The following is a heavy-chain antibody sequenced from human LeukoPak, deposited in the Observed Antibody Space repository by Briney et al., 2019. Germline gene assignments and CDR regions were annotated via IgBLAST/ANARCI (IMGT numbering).Heavy chain of an antibody. V-gene: IGHV4-59*08. J-gene: IGHJ1*01. CDR1: GGSISNYF. Sequence: SETLSLTCTVSGGSISNYFWSWIRQPPGKGLEWIGYIYYSGSTNYNPSLKSRVIISVDTSKNQFSPILSSVTAADTAVYYCARQERYYGSGSYTYFQHWGQGTLVTVSS. D-gene: IGHD3-10*01. CDR3: ARQERYYGSGSYTYFQH. CDR2: IYYSGST.